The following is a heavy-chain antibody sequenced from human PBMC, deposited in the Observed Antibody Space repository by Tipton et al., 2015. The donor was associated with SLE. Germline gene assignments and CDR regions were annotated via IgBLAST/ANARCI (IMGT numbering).Heavy chain of an antibody. CDR2: IYYSGST. Sequence: TLSLTCTVSGGSISSHYWSWIRQPPGKGLEWIGYIYYSGSTNYNPSLKSRVTISVDTSKNQFSLKLSSVTAADTAVYYCAKRKVAGPFAYWGQGTLVAVSS. D-gene: IGHD6-19*01. CDR3: AKRKVAGPFAY. CDR1: GGSISSHY. J-gene: IGHJ4*02. V-gene: IGHV4-59*11.